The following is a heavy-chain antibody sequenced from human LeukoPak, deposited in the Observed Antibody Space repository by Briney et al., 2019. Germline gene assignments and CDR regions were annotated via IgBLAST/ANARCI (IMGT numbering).Heavy chain of an antibody. Sequence: GGSLRLSCAASGFTFSDYSMNWVRQAPGKGLEWVAVISYDGSNKYYADSVKGRFTISRDNSKNTLYLQMNSLRAEDTAVYYCASTIIGYWGQGTLVTVSS. D-gene: IGHD3-22*01. CDR3: ASTIIGY. CDR2: ISYDGSNK. CDR1: GFTFSDYS. J-gene: IGHJ4*02. V-gene: IGHV3-30*03.